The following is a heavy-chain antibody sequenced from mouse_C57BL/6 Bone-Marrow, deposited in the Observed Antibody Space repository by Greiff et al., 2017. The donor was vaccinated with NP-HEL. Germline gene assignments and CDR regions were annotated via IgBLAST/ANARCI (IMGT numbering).Heavy chain of an antibody. CDR3: AFGPFAY. V-gene: IGHV1-81*01. CDR1: GYTFTSYG. Sequence: VKLVESGAELARPGASVKLSCKASGYTFTSYGISWVKQRTGQGLEWIGEIYPRSGNTYYNEKFKGKATLTADKSSSTAYMELRSLTSEDSAVYFCAFGPFAYWGQGTLVTVSA. CDR2: IYPRSGNT. J-gene: IGHJ3*01.